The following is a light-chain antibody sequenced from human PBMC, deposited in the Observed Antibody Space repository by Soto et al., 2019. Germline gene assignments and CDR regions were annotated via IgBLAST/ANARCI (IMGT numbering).Light chain of an antibody. V-gene: IGLV1-47*01. CDR2: RNN. CDR3: AAWDDSLSGLV. J-gene: IGLJ1*01. CDR1: SSNIGSNY. Sequence: QSVLTQPPSASRTPGQRVTISCSGSSSNIGSNYVYWYQQLPGTAPKLLIYRNNQRPSGVPDRFSGSKSGTSASLAISGLRSEDEADYYCAAWDDSLSGLVFGTGTKLTVL.